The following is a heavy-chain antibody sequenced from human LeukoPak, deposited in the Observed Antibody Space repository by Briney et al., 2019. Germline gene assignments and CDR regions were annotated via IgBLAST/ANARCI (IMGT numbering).Heavy chain of an antibody. J-gene: IGHJ4*02. Sequence: ASVKVSCKASGYTFTSYGISWVRQAPGQGLEWMGWISTYNDNTNYAQKLQGRVTMTTDTSTSTAYMELRSLRSDDTAVYYCALVGTMVRGVITDFDYWGQGTLVTVSS. CDR3: ALVGTMVRGVITDFDY. CDR2: ISTYNDNT. CDR1: GYTFTSYG. D-gene: IGHD3-10*01. V-gene: IGHV1-18*01.